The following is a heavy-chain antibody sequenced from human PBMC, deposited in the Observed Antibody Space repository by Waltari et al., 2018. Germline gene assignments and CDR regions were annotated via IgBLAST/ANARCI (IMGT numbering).Heavy chain of an antibody. CDR3: AREGSLYSSTGGWISP. Sequence: QVHLQESGPGLVKPSETLSLTCTVSNGSLNNHYWSWIRQPPGKRMEWIGWINQITGDTNYNPSLESRVIISSDISKNQFSLKLTSVTAADTAIYYCAREGSLYSSTGGWISPWGQGMLVTVSS. J-gene: IGHJ5*01. V-gene: IGHV4-59*11. D-gene: IGHD2-2*01. CDR1: NGSLNNHY. CDR2: INQITGDT.